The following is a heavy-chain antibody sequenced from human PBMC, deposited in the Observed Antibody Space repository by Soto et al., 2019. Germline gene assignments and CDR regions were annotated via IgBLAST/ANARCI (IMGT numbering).Heavy chain of an antibody. CDR1: GGSISSGGYY. J-gene: IGHJ4*02. CDR3: ARVRAFWSGYFDY. CDR2: IYYSGST. D-gene: IGHD3-3*01. V-gene: IGHV4-31*03. Sequence: SESLSLTCTVSGGSISSGGYYWSWIRHHPGKGLEWIGYIYYSGSTYYNPSLKSRVTISVDTSKNQFSLKLSSVTAADTAVYYCARVRAFWSGYFDYWGQGTLVTVSS.